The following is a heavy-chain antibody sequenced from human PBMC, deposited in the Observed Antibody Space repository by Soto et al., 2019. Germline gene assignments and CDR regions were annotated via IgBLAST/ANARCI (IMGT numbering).Heavy chain of an antibody. D-gene: IGHD3-9*01. CDR2: IIPIFGTA. Sequence: SVKVSCKASGGTFSSYSISWVLQAPGQGLEWMGGIIPIFGTANYAQKFQGRVTITADESTSTAYMELSSLRSEDTAVYYCARRRYYDILTGQREYYYGMDVWGQGTTVTVSS. CDR3: ARRRYYDILTGQREYYYGMDV. V-gene: IGHV1-69*13. J-gene: IGHJ6*02. CDR1: GGTFSSYS.